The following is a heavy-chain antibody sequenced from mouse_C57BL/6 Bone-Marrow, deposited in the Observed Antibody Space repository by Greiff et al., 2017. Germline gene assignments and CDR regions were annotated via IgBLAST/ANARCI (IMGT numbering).Heavy chain of an antibody. CDR1: GFTFSDYY. Sequence: EVQVVESGGGLVQPGGSLKLSCAASGFTFSDYYMYWVRQTPEKRLEWVAYISSGGGSTYYPDTVKGRFTISRNNAKNTLYLQMSRLKSEDTAMYYCAIYGNYGYWGQGTTLTVSS. D-gene: IGHD2-1*01. J-gene: IGHJ2*01. CDR2: ISSGGGST. V-gene: IGHV5-12*01. CDR3: AIYGNYGY.